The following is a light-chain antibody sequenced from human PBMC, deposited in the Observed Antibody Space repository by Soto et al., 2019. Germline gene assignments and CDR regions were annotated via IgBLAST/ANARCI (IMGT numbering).Light chain of an antibody. CDR3: CSFAGTNSFV. CDR2: EVN. J-gene: IGLJ1*01. Sequence: QSVLTQPPSASGSPGQSVTISCTGTSSDVGGYNYVSWYQQRPGTAPKLIIYEVNKRPSGVPDRVFGSKSGNTASLTVSGLQAGDEADYYCCSFAGTNSFVFGTGTKVTVL. V-gene: IGLV2-8*01. CDR1: SSDVGGYNY.